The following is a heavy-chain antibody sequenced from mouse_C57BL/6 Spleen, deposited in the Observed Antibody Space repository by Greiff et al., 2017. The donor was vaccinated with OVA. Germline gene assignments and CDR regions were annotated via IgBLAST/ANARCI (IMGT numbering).Heavy chain of an antibody. D-gene: IGHD2-2*01. J-gene: IGHJ3*01. CDR3: ARGGVYYGYEFAY. CDR1: GYTFTDYN. Sequence: VQLQQSGPELVKPGASVKMSCKASGYTFTDYNMHWVKQSHGKSLEWIGYINPNNGGTSYNQKFKGKATLTVNKSSSTAYMELRSLTSEDSAVYYCARGGVYYGYEFAYWGQGTLVTVS. V-gene: IGHV1-22*01. CDR2: INPNNGGT.